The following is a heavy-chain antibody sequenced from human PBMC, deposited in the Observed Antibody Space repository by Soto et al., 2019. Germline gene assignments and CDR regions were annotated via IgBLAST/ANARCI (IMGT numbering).Heavy chain of an antibody. CDR1: GFTFSSYA. Sequence: PGWSMRLSCAASGFTFSSYAMHWVRQAPGKGLEWVAVISYDGSNKYYADSVKGRFTISRDNSKNTLYLQMNSLRAEDTAVYYCARSVATAMVEGVDYWGQGTLSIVSS. V-gene: IGHV3-30-3*01. CDR2: ISYDGSNK. J-gene: IGHJ4*02. D-gene: IGHD5-18*01. CDR3: ARSVATAMVEGVDY.